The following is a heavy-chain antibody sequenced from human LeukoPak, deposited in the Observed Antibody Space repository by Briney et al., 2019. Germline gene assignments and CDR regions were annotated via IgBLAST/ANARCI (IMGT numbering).Heavy chain of an antibody. CDR3: ARDRGRTHFDY. CDR1: GFTFSSYS. V-gene: IGHV3-48*01. Sequence: PGGSLRLSCAASGFTFSSYSMNWVRQAPGKGLEWVSYISSSSSTIYYADSVKGRFTISRDNAKNSLYLQMNSLRAEDTAVYYCARDRGRTHFDYWGQGTLVTVSS. J-gene: IGHJ4*02. CDR2: ISSSSSTI.